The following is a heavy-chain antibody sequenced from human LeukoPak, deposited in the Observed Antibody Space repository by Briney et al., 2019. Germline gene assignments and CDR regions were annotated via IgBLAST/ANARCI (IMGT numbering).Heavy chain of an antibody. CDR1: GFTFSSYS. CDR2: ISSSSSTI. CDR3: ARDKGYCSSTSCYIWAIKDY. V-gene: IGHV3-48*04. D-gene: IGHD2-2*02. J-gene: IGHJ4*02. Sequence: GGSLRLSCAASGFTFSSYSMNWVRQAPGKGLEWVSYISSSSSTIYYADSVKGRFTISRDNAKNSLYLQMNSLRAEDTAVYYCARDKGYCSSTSCYIWAIKDYWGQGTLVTVSS.